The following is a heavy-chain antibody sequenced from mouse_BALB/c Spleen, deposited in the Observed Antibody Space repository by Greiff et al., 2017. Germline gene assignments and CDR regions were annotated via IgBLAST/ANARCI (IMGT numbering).Heavy chain of an antibody. CDR2: ISSGGSYT. CDR1: GFTFSSYG. CDR3: ARSGYGNYVGDY. D-gene: IGHD2-10*02. V-gene: IGHV5-6*01. J-gene: IGHJ3*01. Sequence: EVQRVESGGDLVKPGGSLKLSCAASGFTFSSYGMSWVRQTPDKRLEWVATISSGGSYTYYPDSVKGRFTISRDNAKNTLYLQMSSLKSEDTAMYYCARSGYGNYVGDYWGQGTLVTVSA.